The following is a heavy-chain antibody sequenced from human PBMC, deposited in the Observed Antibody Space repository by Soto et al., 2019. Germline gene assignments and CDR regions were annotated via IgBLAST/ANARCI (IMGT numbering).Heavy chain of an antibody. D-gene: IGHD2-15*01. CDR2: IYHSGST. CDR1: AYSPSSGYY. J-gene: IGHJ5*01. V-gene: IGHV4-38-2*02. CDR3: ARDPFSSIVVVVAATPELSWFDS. Sequence: SETLSLTCALSAYSPSSGYYWGWIRQPTGKGLEWIGSIYHSGSTYYNPSLKSRVTISVDTSKNQFSLKLSSVTAADTPVYYCARDPFSSIVVVVAATPELSWFDSWGQGTLVTVSS.